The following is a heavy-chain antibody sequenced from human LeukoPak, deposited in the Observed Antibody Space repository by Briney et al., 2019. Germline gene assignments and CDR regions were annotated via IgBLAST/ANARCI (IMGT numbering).Heavy chain of an antibody. CDR1: GFTFSSYG. CDR2: IRYDGSNK. CDR3: AKSHYYDSSGYPRYYFDY. D-gene: IGHD3-22*01. Sequence: GRSLRLSCAASGFTFSSYGMHWVRQAPGKGLEWVAFIRYDGSNKYYADSVKGRFTISRDNSKNTLYLQMNSLRAEDTAVYYCAKSHYYDSSGYPRYYFDYWGQGTLVTVSS. V-gene: IGHV3-30*02. J-gene: IGHJ4*02.